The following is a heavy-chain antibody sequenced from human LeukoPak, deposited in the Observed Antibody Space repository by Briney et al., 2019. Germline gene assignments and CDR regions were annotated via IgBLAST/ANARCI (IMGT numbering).Heavy chain of an antibody. D-gene: IGHD3-10*01. V-gene: IGHV1-46*01. CDR1: GYTFTSYY. Sequence: ASVKVSCKASGYTFTSYYMHWVRQAPGQGLEWMGIINPSGGSTSYAQKLQGRVTMTRDTSTSTVYMELSSLRSEDTAVYYCARGARQYYYGSGSSQIYYYYYGMDVWGQGTTVTGSS. J-gene: IGHJ6*02. CDR3: ARGARQYYYGSGSSQIYYYYYGMDV. CDR2: INPSGGST.